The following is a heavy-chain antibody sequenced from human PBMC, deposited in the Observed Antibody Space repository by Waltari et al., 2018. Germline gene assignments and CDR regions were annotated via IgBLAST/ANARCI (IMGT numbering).Heavy chain of an antibody. D-gene: IGHD2-15*01. CDR1: GGSFSGYY. V-gene: IGHV4-34*02. Sequence: QVQLQQWGAGQLQPSETLSLTCAVYGGSFSGYYWGWIRQPPGKGLEWIGEINHNGNRNLTPALRSRITMLVDTSRSQFSLKVNSVTAADTAVYYCVRLEDCSGPGGNCYSGDSFALDVWGQGTTVTVSS. J-gene: IGHJ6*02. CDR2: INHNGNR. CDR3: VRLEDCSGPGGNCYSGDSFALDV.